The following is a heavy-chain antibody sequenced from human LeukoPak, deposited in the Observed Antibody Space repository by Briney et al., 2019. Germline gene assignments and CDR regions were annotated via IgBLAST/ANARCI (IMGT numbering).Heavy chain of an antibody. CDR2: ISLDGSDK. CDR1: GFNFKAYP. V-gene: IGHV3-30*04. J-gene: IGHJ4*02. CDR3: ARVLGFGSPPAY. Sequence: GSLRLSCAASGFNFKAYPMHWVRQAPGKGLEWVGLISLDGSDKSYADSVEGRFTISRDNSKNTLYLQMNSLTSEDTAVYYCARVLGFGSPPAYWGQGTLVSVSS. D-gene: IGHD3-10*01.